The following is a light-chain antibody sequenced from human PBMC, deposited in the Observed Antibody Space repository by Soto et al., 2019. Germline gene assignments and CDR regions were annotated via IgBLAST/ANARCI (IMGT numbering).Light chain of an antibody. CDR3: SSYTSSSTYV. J-gene: IGLJ1*01. CDR1: SSDVGGYIY. V-gene: IGLV2-14*01. CDR2: EVS. Sequence: QSALTQPASVSGSPGQSITISCTGTSSDVGGYIYVSWYQQHPGKAPKLMIYEVSNRPSGVSNRFSGSKSGNMASLTISWLQAEDEADYYCSSYTSSSTYVFGTGTKLTVL.